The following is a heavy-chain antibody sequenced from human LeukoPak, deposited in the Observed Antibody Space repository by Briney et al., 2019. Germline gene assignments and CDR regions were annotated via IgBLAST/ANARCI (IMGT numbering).Heavy chain of an antibody. CDR3: AKDSLSGSGSYYIDYFDY. J-gene: IGHJ4*02. CDR2: ISGSGGST. CDR1: GFTFSSYA. Sequence: GGSLRPSCAASGFTFSSYAMSWVRQAPGKGLEWVSAISGSGGSTYYADSVKGRFTISRDNSKNTLYLQMNSLRAEDTAVYYCAKDSLSGSGSYYIDYFDYWGQGTLVTVSS. D-gene: IGHD3-10*01. V-gene: IGHV3-23*01.